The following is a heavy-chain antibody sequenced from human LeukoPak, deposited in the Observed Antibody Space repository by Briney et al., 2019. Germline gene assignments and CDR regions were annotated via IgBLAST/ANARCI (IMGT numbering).Heavy chain of an antibody. V-gene: IGHV1-69*05. CDR2: IVPIFGTA. J-gene: IGHJ4*02. D-gene: IGHD3-16*02. CDR1: GGTFSSYA. Sequence: SVKVSCKASGGTFSSYAISWVRQAPGQGLEWMGGIVPIFGTANYAQKFQGRVTITTDESTSTAYMELSSLRSEDTAVYYCARAPGMYYDYVWGSYRSGGNFDYWGQGTLVTVSS. CDR3: ARAPGMYYDYVWGSYRSGGNFDY.